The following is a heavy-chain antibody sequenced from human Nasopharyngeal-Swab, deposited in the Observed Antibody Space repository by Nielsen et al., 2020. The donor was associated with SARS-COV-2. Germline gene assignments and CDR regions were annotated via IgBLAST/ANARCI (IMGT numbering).Heavy chain of an antibody. D-gene: IGHD6-19*01. CDR3: ARAHSSGWYYFDY. CDR2: IYYSGST. J-gene: IGHJ4*02. Sequence: SDTLSLTCTVSGGSISSYYWSWIRQPPGKGLEWIGYIYYSGSTNYNPSLKSRVTISVDTSKNQFSLKLSSVTAADTAVYYCARAHSSGWYYFDYWGQGTLVTVSS. V-gene: IGHV4-59*01. CDR1: GGSISSYY.